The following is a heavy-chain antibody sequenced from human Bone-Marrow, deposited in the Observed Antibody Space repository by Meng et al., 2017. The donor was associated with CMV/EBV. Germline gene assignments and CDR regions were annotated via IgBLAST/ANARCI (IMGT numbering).Heavy chain of an antibody. CDR1: GFTFSSYS. D-gene: IGHD3-3*01. V-gene: IGHV3-21*01. Sequence: GGSLRLSCAASGFTFSSYSMNWVRQAPGKGLEWVSSISSGSSYIYYADSVKGRFTISRDNDKNSLYLQMNSLRAEDTAVYYCARDHDFWSGYYLYYYGMDVWGQGTTVTGLL. CDR2: ISSGSSYI. CDR3: ARDHDFWSGYYLYYYGMDV. J-gene: IGHJ6*02.